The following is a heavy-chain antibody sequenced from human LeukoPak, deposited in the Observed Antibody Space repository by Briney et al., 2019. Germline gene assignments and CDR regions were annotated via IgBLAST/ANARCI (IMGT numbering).Heavy chain of an antibody. V-gene: IGHV4-59*08. CDR3: ARLLLWFGTVPYNWFGP. CDR1: GGSISSYY. J-gene: IGHJ5*02. Sequence: SETLSLTCTVSGGSISSYYWSWIRQPPGKGLEWIAYISYSGSTNYNPSLKSRVTISVDTSKNQFSLKLSSVTAADTAVYYCARLLLWFGTVPYNWFGPWGQRTLVTVSS. D-gene: IGHD3-10*01. CDR2: ISYSGST.